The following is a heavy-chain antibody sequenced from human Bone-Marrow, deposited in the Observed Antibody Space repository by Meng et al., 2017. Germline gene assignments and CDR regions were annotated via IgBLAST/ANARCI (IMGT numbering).Heavy chain of an antibody. V-gene: IGHV7-4-1*02. CDR1: GYTFTGYY. J-gene: IGHJ6*02. Sequence: ASVKVSCKASGYTFTGYYMHWVRQAPGQGLEWMGWINTNTGNPTYAQGFTGRFVFSLDTSVSTAYLQISSLKAEDTAVYYCARVAPAGEYYYYYGMDVWGQGTTVTVSS. D-gene: IGHD6-13*01. CDR2: INTNTGNP. CDR3: ARVAPAGEYYYYYGMDV.